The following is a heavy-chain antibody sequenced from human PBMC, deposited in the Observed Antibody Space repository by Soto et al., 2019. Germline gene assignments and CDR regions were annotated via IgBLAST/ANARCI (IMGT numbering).Heavy chain of an antibody. Sequence: ASVKVSCKASGYPFTSYDINWVRQATGQGLEWMGWMNPNSGNTGYAQKFQGRVTMTRNTSISTAYMELSSLRSEDTAVYYCARGRTLLRFLEWLPRLYYYYYGMDVWDQGTTLTVS. CDR2: MNPNSGNT. CDR3: ARGRTLLRFLEWLPRLYYYYYGMDV. CDR1: GYPFTSYD. V-gene: IGHV1-8*01. D-gene: IGHD3-3*01. J-gene: IGHJ6*02.